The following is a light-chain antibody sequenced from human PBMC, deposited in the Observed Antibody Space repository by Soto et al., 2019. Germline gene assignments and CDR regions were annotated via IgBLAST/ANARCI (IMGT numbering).Light chain of an antibody. V-gene: IGKV2-28*01. CDR2: LGS. Sequence: MAESAQSVDVSARRTTYKNCRSSESLLHSNGYNYLDWHLQKPGQSPQLLIYLGSNRASGVPDRFSGSGSGTDFTLKIRQVEAEDVGVYYCLQALPITFGQGTRLEIK. CDR3: LQALPIT. J-gene: IGKJ5*01. CDR1: ESLLHSNGYNY.